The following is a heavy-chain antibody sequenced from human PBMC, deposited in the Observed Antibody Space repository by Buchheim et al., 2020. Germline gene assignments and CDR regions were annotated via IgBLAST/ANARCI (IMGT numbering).Heavy chain of an antibody. D-gene: IGHD3-16*02. V-gene: IGHV1-46*01. J-gene: IGHJ6*03. CDR1: GYTFTSYY. CDR2: INPSGVRT. CDR3: ARGKKYRVYYYMDV. Sequence: VQLVQSGAAVKKPGASVKVSCKAAGYTFTSYYMHWVRQAPGHGLELMGIINPSGVRTSYAPKFQGRVTMPRDTSTSTVYMELSSLRSEDTAVYYCARGKKYRVYYYMDVWGKGTT.